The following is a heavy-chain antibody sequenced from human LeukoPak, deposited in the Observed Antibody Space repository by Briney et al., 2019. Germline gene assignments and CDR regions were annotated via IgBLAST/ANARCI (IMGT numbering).Heavy chain of an antibody. Sequence: PSETLSLTCAVYGGSFSGYYWSWIRQPPGKGLEWIGEINHSGSTNYNPSLKSRVTISVDTSKNQFSLKLSSVTAADTAVYYCAGRHIAADAFDIWGQGTMVTVSS. CDR3: AGRHIAADAFDI. CDR1: GGSFSGYY. D-gene: IGHD6-13*01. J-gene: IGHJ3*02. CDR2: INHSGST. V-gene: IGHV4-34*01.